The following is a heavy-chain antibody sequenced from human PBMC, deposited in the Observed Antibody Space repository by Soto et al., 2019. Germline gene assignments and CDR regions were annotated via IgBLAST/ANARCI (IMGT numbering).Heavy chain of an antibody. CDR2: IVPRFGSP. CDR3: ARDRIQLRLGKYSFNGMDV. V-gene: IGHV1-69*06. CDR1: GGTFSDYA. Sequence: QVQLVQSGAEMRKPGSSLRVYCKASGGTFSDYAFSWVRQAPGQGLEWMGGIVPRFGSPNYAQKFGGRVTITADTSTSTVYMALSSLRFDDTAVYFCARDRIQLRLGKYSFNGMDVWGQGITIIVSS. D-gene: IGHD3-16*01. J-gene: IGHJ6*02.